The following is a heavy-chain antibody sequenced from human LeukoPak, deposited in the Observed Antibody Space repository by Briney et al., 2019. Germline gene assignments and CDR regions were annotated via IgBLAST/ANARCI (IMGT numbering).Heavy chain of an antibody. D-gene: IGHD3-22*01. CDR1: GFTFSSYG. Sequence: PGRSLRLSCAASGFTFSSYGMHWVRQAPGKGLEWVAVIWYDGSSKYYADSVKGRFTISRDNSKNTLYLQMNSLRAEDTAVYYCARARYYYDSSGYYLDYWGQGTLVTVSS. CDR2: IWYDGSSK. CDR3: ARARYYYDSSGYYLDY. J-gene: IGHJ4*02. V-gene: IGHV3-33*01.